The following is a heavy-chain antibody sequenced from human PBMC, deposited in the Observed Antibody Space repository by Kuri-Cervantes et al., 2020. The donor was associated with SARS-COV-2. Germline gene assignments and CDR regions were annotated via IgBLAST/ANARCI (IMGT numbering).Heavy chain of an antibody. CDR3: ASSLKWLFDAFDI. J-gene: IGHJ3*02. Sequence: GESLKISCAASGFTVSSNEMSWVRQAPGKGLEWVAFIRYDGSNKYYADSVKGRFTISRDNSKNTLYLQMNSLRAEDTAVYYCASSLKWLFDAFDIWGQGTMVTVSS. CDR2: IRYDGSNK. V-gene: IGHV3-30*02. D-gene: IGHD3-22*01. CDR1: GFTVSSNE.